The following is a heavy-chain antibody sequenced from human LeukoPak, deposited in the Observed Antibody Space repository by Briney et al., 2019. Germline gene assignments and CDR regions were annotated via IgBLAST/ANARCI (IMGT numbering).Heavy chain of an antibody. Sequence: PSETLSLTCTVAGGSISSYYWSWIRQPPGKGLEWIGYIYYSGSNNYNPSLKSRVTISVDTSKNQFSLKLSSVTAADTAVYYCARVVPAAMDASGWYDYWGQGTLVTVSS. V-gene: IGHV4-59*01. D-gene: IGHD2-2*01. CDR3: ARVVPAAMDASGWYDY. CDR2: IYYSGSN. J-gene: IGHJ4*02. CDR1: GGSISSYY.